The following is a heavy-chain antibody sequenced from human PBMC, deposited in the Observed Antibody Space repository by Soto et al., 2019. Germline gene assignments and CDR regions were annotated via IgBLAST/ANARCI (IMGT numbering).Heavy chain of an antibody. Sequence: PGGSLRLSCAASGFTFSSYGMHWVRQAPGKGLEWVAVIWYDGSNKYYADSVKGRFTISRDNSKNTLYLQMNSLRAEDTAVYYCARSLAYYYGSGSYYNEVVWYYGMDVWGQGTTVTVSS. J-gene: IGHJ6*02. CDR3: ARSLAYYYGSGSYYNEVVWYYGMDV. CDR1: GFTFSSYG. D-gene: IGHD3-10*01. V-gene: IGHV3-33*01. CDR2: IWYDGSNK.